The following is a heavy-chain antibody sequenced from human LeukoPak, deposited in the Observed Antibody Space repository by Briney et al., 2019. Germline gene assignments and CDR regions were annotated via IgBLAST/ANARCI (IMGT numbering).Heavy chain of an antibody. J-gene: IGHJ4*02. D-gene: IGHD3-10*01. V-gene: IGHV3-48*03. CDR1: GFTFSSYE. CDR3: ARDAMVRGVIIHFDY. CDR2: ISSSGSSI. Sequence: GGSLRLSCAASGFTFSSYEMNWVGQAPGKGLEWVSYISSSGSSIYYAESVKGGFTISRDNAKTSLYLQMNSLRAEDTAVYYCARDAMVRGVIIHFDYWGQGTLVTVSS.